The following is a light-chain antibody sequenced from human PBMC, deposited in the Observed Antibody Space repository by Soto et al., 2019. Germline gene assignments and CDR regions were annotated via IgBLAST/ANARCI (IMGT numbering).Light chain of an antibody. CDR1: SSDVGGYNY. CDR2: DDS. V-gene: IGLV2-14*01. CDR3: SSYTSSSTVV. Sequence: QSALTQPASVSGSPGQSITISCTGTSSDVGGYNYVSWYQQHPGKAPKLMIYDDSNRPSGVSNRFSGSKSGNTASLTISGLHAEDEADYYCSSYTSSSTVVFGGGTKLTVL. J-gene: IGLJ2*01.